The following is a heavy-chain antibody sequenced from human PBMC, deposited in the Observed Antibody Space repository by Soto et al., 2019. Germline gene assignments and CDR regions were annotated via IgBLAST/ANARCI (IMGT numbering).Heavy chain of an antibody. V-gene: IGHV4-4*02. CDR2: IYHSGSP. D-gene: IGHD3-16*01. Sequence: QVQLQESGPGLVKPSGTLSLTCAASSGSIFTTNWWSWVRQSPGRGLQWIGDIYHSGSPKYNPSLKSRVSISIDKSKDRVCLSLTSVAAADTAVYYCARKPDVATAKVGGGYVFDVWGQGTMVTVSS. CDR1: SGSIFTTNW. CDR3: ARKPDVATAKVGGGYVFDV. J-gene: IGHJ3*01.